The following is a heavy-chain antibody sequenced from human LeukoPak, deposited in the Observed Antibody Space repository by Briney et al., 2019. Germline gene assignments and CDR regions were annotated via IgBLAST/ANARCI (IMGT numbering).Heavy chain of an antibody. CDR1: GFPFSIYS. CDR3: AREPNELDREGPFDY. J-gene: IGHJ4*02. V-gene: IGHV3-21*01. Sequence: GGTLRLPCAASGFPFSIYSMNGVRQAPGKGREWGSTISSSSNYIYYADSVKGRFTISRDNAKNSLYLQMNSLRAEDTAVYYCAREPNELDREGPFDYWGQGTLVTVSS. CDR2: ISSSSNYI. D-gene: IGHD1-1*01.